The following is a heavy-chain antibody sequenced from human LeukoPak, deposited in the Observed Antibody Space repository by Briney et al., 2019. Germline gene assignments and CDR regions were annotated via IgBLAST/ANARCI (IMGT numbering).Heavy chain of an antibody. D-gene: IGHD3-10*01. CDR2: IRSKANGYAT. V-gene: IGHV3-73*01. J-gene: IGHJ4*02. CDR1: GFTFSGSA. CDR3: TRQCTMEGYDY. Sequence: GGSLRLSCAASGFTFSGSAMHWVRQASGKGLEWVGRIRSKANGYATAYAASVIGRFTISRDDSKNTAYLQMNSLKTEDTAVYYCTRQCTMEGYDYWGQGTLVTVSS.